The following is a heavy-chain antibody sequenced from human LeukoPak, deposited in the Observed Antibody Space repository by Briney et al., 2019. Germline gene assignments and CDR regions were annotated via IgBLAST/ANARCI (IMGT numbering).Heavy chain of an antibody. CDR1: GFTFSSYE. V-gene: IGHV3-48*03. CDR3: AREGTVLRFLEWSPYYYYGMDV. D-gene: IGHD3-3*01. CDR2: ISSSGSTI. Sequence: GGSLRLSCAASGFTFSSYEMNWVRQAPGKGLEWVSYISSSGSTIYYADSVKGRFTISRDNAKNSLYLQMNSLRAEDTAVYYCAREGTVLRFLEWSPYYYYGMDVWGQGTTVTVS. J-gene: IGHJ6*02.